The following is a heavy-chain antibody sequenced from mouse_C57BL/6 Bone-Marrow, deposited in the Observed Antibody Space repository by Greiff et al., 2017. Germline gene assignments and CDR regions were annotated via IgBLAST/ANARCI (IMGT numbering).Heavy chain of an antibody. J-gene: IGHJ3*01. D-gene: IGHD5-1*01. Sequence: DVHLVESGGDLVKPGGSLKLSCAASGFTFSSYGMSWVRQTPDNRLEWVATISSGGSYTYYPDSVKGRFTISRDNAKNTLYLQLSSLKSEDTAMYYGARQNDEYQFAYWGQGTLVTVSA. V-gene: IGHV5-6*01. CDR3: ARQNDEYQFAY. CDR1: GFTFSSYG. CDR2: ISSGGSYT.